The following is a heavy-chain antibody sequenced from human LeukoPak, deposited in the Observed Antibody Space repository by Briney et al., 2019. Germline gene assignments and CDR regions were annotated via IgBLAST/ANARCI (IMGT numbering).Heavy chain of an antibody. V-gene: IGHV4-38-2*02. CDR3: ARDPSRSCAGGNCFSS. CDR2: VFFSGNT. J-gene: IGHJ5*02. Sequence: PSETLSLTCTVSGYSISSGYYWGWIRQPPGKGLEWIGSVFFSGNTYYEPSLKSRVTISVATSTNQFSLNVRSVSAADTAVYYCARDPSRSCAGGNCFSSWGQGTLVIVSS. D-gene: IGHD2-15*01. CDR1: GYSISSGYY.